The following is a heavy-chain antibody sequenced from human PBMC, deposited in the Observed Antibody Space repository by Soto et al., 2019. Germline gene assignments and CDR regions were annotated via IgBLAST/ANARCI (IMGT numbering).Heavy chain of an antibody. CDR1: GFTFSNAW. CDR3: TTEYSGWQPQSNDY. J-gene: IGHJ4*02. CDR2: IKSKTDGGTT. D-gene: IGHD6-19*01. V-gene: IGHV3-15*01. Sequence: EVQLVESGGGLVKPGGSLRLSCAASGFTFSNAWMSWVRQAPGKGLEWVGRIKSKTDGGTTDYAAPVKGRFTISRDDSKNTLYLQMNSLKTEDTAVYYCTTEYSGWQPQSNDYWGQGTLVTISS.